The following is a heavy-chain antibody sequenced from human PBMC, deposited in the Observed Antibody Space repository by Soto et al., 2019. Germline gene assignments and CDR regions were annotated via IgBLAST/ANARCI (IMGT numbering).Heavy chain of an antibody. V-gene: IGHV1-2*02. CDR1: GYTFTGYY. Sequence: GASVKVSFKASGYTFTGYYMHWVRQAPGQGLEWMGWINPNSGGTNYAQKFQGRVTMTRDTSISTAYMELSRLRSDDTAVYYCARDLEWLSCGMDVWGQGTTVTVS. J-gene: IGHJ6*02. D-gene: IGHD3-3*01. CDR2: INPNSGGT. CDR3: ARDLEWLSCGMDV.